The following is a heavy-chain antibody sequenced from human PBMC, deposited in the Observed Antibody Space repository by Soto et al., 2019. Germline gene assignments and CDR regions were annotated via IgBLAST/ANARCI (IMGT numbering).Heavy chain of an antibody. Sequence: SETLSLTCTVSGGSISSYYWSWIRQPPGKGLEWIGYIYYSGSTNYNPSLKSRVTISVDTSKNQFSLKLSSVTAADTAVYYCARHDSGGSYYYYYYMDVRGKGTTVTVSS. J-gene: IGHJ6*03. CDR2: IYYSGST. D-gene: IGHD2-15*01. CDR3: ARHDSGGSYYYYYYMDV. CDR1: GGSISSYY. V-gene: IGHV4-59*08.